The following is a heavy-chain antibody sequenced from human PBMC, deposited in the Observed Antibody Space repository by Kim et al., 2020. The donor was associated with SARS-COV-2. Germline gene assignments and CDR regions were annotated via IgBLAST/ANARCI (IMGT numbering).Heavy chain of an antibody. Sequence: SGPTLVNPTQTLTLTCTFSGFSLCGDGVGVAWIRQPPGKALEWLALIYGNNVKRYSPSLKSRLAITKDSSKNQVVLTMTNMDPADTATYYCTHGSPGLYGLDVWGQGTTVTVSS. CDR3: THGSPGLYGLDV. CDR2: IYGNNVK. J-gene: IGHJ6*02. CDR1: GFSLCGDGVG. V-gene: IGHV2-5*01. D-gene: IGHD3-10*01.